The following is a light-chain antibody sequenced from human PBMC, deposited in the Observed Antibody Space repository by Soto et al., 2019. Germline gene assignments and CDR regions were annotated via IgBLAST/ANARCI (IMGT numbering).Light chain of an antibody. CDR3: QQFGHSLPWT. CDR2: ATS. Sequence: EIVLTQSPGTLSLSSGERATLSCRASQSISSSYLAWYQQRPGQAPRLLLYATSIRATGIPDRFSGFGSGTDFTLTISRLETEDFAVYYCQQFGHSLPWTFGQGTKVDI. J-gene: IGKJ1*01. CDR1: QSISSSY. V-gene: IGKV3-20*01.